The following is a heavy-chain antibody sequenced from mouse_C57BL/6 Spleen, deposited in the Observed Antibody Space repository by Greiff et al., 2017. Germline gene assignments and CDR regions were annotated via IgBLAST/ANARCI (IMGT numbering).Heavy chain of an antibody. Sequence: EVQLQQSGPELVKPGASVKISCKASGYTFTDYYMNWVKQSHGKSLEWIGDINPNNGGTSYNQKFKGKATLTVDKSSSTAYMELRSLTSEDSAVYYCARDYYDYDDYWGQGTTLTVSS. D-gene: IGHD2-4*01. CDR3: ARDYYDYDDY. J-gene: IGHJ2*01. V-gene: IGHV1-26*01. CDR2: INPNNGGT. CDR1: GYTFTDYY.